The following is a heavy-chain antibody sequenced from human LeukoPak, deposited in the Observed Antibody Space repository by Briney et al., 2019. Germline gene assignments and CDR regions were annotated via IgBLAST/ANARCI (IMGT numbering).Heavy chain of an antibody. CDR3: ASQTTEFKY. V-gene: IGHV3-21*04. J-gene: IGHJ4*02. D-gene: IGHD1-1*01. Sequence: GGSLRLSCAASGFTFSSYSMNWVRQAPGKGLEWVSSISSSSSYIYYADSVKGRFTISRDDAKNSLYLQMNSLRAEDTAVYYCASQTTEFKYWGQGTLVTVSS. CDR1: GFTFSSYS. CDR2: ISSSSSYI.